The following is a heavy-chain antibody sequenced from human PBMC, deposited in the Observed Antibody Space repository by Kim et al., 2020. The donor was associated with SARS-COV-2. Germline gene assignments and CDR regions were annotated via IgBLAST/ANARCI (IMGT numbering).Heavy chain of an antibody. CDR3: ARGRGPAAKPFDP. Sequence: YEQKFQGRVTITADKSTSTAYMELSSLRSEDTAVYYCARGRGPAAKPFDPWGQGTLVTVSS. J-gene: IGHJ5*02. D-gene: IGHD2-2*01. V-gene: IGHV1-69*04.